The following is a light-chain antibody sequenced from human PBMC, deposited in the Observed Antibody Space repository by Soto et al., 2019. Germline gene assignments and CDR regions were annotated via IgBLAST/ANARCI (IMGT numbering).Light chain of an antibody. Sequence: IEVRQSAASLSGLDGGGVTITCRASQGVSSNLAWYQQKPGQAPRLLIYGASTRATGIPARFSGSGSGTEFTLTISSLQPEDYAGYYCQQFDSSPRAFGGGTKVDIK. CDR2: GAS. CDR1: QGVSSN. V-gene: IGKV3-15*01. J-gene: IGKJ4*01. CDR3: QQFDSSPRA.